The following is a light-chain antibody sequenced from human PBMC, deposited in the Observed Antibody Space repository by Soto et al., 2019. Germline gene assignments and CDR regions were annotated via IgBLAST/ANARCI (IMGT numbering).Light chain of an antibody. CDR1: QSVSSNF. V-gene: IGKV3-20*01. J-gene: IGKJ1*01. CDR3: HQYGSSPRT. Sequence: EIVLTQSPGTLSLSPGDRATLSCRASQSVSSNFLAWYQQKPGQAPRLLIYGASIRATGIPDRFSGSGSGTDFTLTIRRLEPEDFAMYFCHQYGSSPRTFGNGNKVEIK. CDR2: GAS.